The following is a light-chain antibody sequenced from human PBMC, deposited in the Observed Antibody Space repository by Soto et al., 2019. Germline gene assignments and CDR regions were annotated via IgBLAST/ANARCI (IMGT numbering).Light chain of an antibody. CDR1: QSVSSY. J-gene: IGKJ2*01. CDR3: QQRSNLMYT. Sequence: EIVLTQSPATLSLSPGERATLSCRASQSVSSYLAWYQQKPGQAPRLLIYDASARATGIPARFSGSGSGTHFTLSIRSLEHEDFAFYYCQQRSNLMYTFGQGTKLEI. V-gene: IGKV3-11*01. CDR2: DAS.